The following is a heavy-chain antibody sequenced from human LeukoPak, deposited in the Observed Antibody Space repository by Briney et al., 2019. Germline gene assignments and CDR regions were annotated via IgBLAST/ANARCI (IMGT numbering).Heavy chain of an antibody. CDR2: IIPIFGTA. V-gene: IGHV1-69*05. Sequence: ASVKVSCKASGGTFSSYAISWVRQAPGQGLEWMGRIIPIFGTANYAQKFQGRVTITTDDSTSTAYMELSSLRSENTAVYYCARDSSKEYYYDSSGYWFYFQHWGQGTLVTVSS. CDR1: GGTFSSYA. CDR3: ARDSSKEYYYDSSGYWFYFQH. D-gene: IGHD3-22*01. J-gene: IGHJ1*01.